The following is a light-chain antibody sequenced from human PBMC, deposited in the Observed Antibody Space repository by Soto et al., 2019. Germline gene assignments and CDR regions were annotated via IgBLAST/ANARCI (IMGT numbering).Light chain of an antibody. CDR2: DVT. V-gene: IGLV2-18*02. Sequence: QSALTQPASVSGSPGQAITISCTGTSSDVGKYDRVSWYQQPPGTAPKLIIYDVTNRPSGVPARFSGSKSGNTASLTISGLQAEDEADYYCSSYTSTSRYVFGAGTKVTVL. CDR3: SSYTSTSRYV. J-gene: IGLJ1*01. CDR1: SSDVGKYDR.